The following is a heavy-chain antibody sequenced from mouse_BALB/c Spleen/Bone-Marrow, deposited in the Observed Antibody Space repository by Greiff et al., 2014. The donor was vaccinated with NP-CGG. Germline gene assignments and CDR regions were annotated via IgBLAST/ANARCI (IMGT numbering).Heavy chain of an antibody. V-gene: IGHV1-67*01. CDR2: ISTYSGNT. J-gene: IGHJ4*01. CDR1: GYTFTDYA. CDR3: ARYGYGSSYYAMDY. Sequence: VQFQQSGPELVRPGVSAKISCKGSGYTFTDYAMHWVKQSHAKSLEWIGVISTYSGNTNYNQKFKGKATMTVDKSSSTAYMELARLTSEDSAIYYCARYGYGSSYYAMDYWGQGTSVTVSS. D-gene: IGHD1-1*01.